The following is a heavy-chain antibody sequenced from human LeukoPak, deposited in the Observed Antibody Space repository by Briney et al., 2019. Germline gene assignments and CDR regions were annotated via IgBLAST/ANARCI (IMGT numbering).Heavy chain of an antibody. CDR3: ARRVKRITIFGVVISYYFDY. CDR1: GGSFSGYY. V-gene: IGHV4-34*01. Sequence: SETLSLTCAVYGGSFSGYYWSWIRQPPGKGLEWIGEINHSGSTNYNPSLESRVTISVDTSKNQFSLKLSSVTAADTAVYYCARRVKRITIFGVVISYYFDYWGQGTLVTVSS. J-gene: IGHJ4*02. CDR2: INHSGST. D-gene: IGHD3-3*01.